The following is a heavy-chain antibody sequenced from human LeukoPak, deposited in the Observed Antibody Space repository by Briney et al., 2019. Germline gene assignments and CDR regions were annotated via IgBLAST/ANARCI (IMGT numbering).Heavy chain of an antibody. D-gene: IGHD6-19*01. Sequence: ASVKVSCKASGYTFTGYYMRWVRQAPGQGLEWMGWINPNSGGTNYAQKFQGRVTMTRDTSISTAYMELSRLRSDDTAVYYCARDYSSGLYITFDIWGLGTMVTVSS. V-gene: IGHV1-2*02. CDR3: ARDYSSGLYITFDI. CDR1: GYTFTGYY. CDR2: INPNSGGT. J-gene: IGHJ3*02.